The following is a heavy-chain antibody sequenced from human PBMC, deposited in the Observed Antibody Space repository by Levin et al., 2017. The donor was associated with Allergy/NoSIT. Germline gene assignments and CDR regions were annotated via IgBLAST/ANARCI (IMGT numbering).Heavy chain of an antibody. Sequence: SGGSLRLSCAVSGLNFNNYGMNWVRQAPGKGLEWVALISGGGNDGYYADSVRGRFTISRGNSKNTLYLQMNSLRPDDTAVYYCAARVFDYWGQGTLVAVSS. J-gene: IGHJ4*02. CDR2: ISGGGNDG. CDR1: GLNFNNYG. CDR3: AARVFDY. V-gene: IGHV3-30*03.